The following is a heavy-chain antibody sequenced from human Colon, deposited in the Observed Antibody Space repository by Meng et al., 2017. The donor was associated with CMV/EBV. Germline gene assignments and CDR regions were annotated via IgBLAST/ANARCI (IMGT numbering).Heavy chain of an antibody. CDR1: GFTYTTYW. Sequence: GESLKISCRGSGFTYTTYWIAWVRQMPGKGLEFMGMIFPADSDTRYSPSFQGLVSISADNSLNSAYLQFSSLKASDSAVYYCVRRRGNFMVDYWGQGTLVTVSS. D-gene: IGHD2-8*01. CDR2: IFPADSDT. V-gene: IGHV5-51*01. J-gene: IGHJ4*02. CDR3: VRRRGNFMVDY.